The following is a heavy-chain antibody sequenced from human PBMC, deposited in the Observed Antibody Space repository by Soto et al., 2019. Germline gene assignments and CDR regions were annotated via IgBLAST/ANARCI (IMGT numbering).Heavy chain of an antibody. CDR3: AKTPRGQLVGVCWFDP. Sequence: EVQLLESGGGLVQPGGSLRLSCAASGFTFSSYAMSWVRQAPGKGLEWVSAISGSGGSTYYADSVKGRFTISRDNPKSTLYLQMNSLRAEDTAVYYCAKTPRGQLVGVCWFDPWGRGTLVTVSS. D-gene: IGHD6-6*01. J-gene: IGHJ5*02. V-gene: IGHV3-23*01. CDR2: ISGSGGST. CDR1: GFTFSSYA.